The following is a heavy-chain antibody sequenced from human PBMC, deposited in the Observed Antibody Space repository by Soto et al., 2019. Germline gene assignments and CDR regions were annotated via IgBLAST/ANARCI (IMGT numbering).Heavy chain of an antibody. CDR3: ARAVAPYFGTWFDP. D-gene: IGHD3-10*01. CDR1: GGSITSGNSYS. V-gene: IGHV4-30-2*01. CDR2: ISHTGST. Sequence: PSETRSLTFAVSGGSITSGNSYSWSWIRQPPGKGLEWIGSISHTGSTSYNPSLKSRLTMSVDKSKNQFSLRLSSVTAADMAVYYCARAVAPYFGTWFDPWGQGILVTVSS. J-gene: IGHJ5*02.